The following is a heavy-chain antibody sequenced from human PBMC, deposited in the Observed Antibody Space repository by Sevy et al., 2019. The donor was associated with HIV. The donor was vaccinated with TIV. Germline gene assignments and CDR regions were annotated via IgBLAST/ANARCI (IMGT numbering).Heavy chain of an antibody. CDR1: GFTFSSCA. CDR3: AKDLGDYVWGTFREN. Sequence: GGSLRLSCAASGFTFSSCAMTWVRQAPGKGLEWVSAIRGSGGSTYYAGSVKGRFTISRDNSKNTLYLQMNSVRVEDTAVYYCAKDLGDYVWGTFRENWGQGTLVTVSS. J-gene: IGHJ4*02. D-gene: IGHD3-16*02. V-gene: IGHV3-23*01. CDR2: IRGSGGST.